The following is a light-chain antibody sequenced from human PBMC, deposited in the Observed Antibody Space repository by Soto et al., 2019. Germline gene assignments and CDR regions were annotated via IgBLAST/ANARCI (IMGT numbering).Light chain of an antibody. Sequence: IQMTQSPSSLSASVGHRVTITCRASQGIGNDLGWYQQKPGKAPKLLIYAASSLQSGVPSRFSGSGSGTDFTLTISRLEDEDFAVYYCQQYGGSTLTFGGGTKVDIK. V-gene: IGKV1-17*01. J-gene: IGKJ4*01. CDR2: AAS. CDR3: QQYGGSTLT. CDR1: QGIGND.